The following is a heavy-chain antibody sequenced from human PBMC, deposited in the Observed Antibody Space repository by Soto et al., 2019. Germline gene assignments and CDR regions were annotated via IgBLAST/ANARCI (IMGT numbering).Heavy chain of an antibody. J-gene: IGHJ3*01. V-gene: IGHV1-69*13. CDR1: GGTFSSYA. CDR2: IIPIFGTA. CDR3: AGLTPYYDSSGSP. Sequence: SVKVSCKASGGTFSSYAISWVRQAPGQGLEWMGGIIPIFGTANYAQKFQGRVTITADESTSTAYMELSGLRSEDTAVYYCAGLTPYYDSSGSPWGQGTMVTVSS. D-gene: IGHD3-22*01.